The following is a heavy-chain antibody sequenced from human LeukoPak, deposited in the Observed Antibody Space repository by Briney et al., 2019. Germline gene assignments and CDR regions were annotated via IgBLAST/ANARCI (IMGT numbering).Heavy chain of an antibody. Sequence: ASVKVSCKASGGTFSSYAVSWVRQAPGQGLEWMGGIIPIFGTANYAQKFQGRVTITTDESTSTAYMELSSLRSEDTAVYYCAGGYCSSTSCYTLDYWGQGTLVTVSS. J-gene: IGHJ4*02. V-gene: IGHV1-69*05. CDR1: GGTFSSYA. D-gene: IGHD2-2*02. CDR3: AGGYCSSTSCYTLDY. CDR2: IIPIFGTA.